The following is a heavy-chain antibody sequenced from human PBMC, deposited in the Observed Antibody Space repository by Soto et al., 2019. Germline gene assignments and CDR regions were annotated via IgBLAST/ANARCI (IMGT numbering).Heavy chain of an antibody. V-gene: IGHV1-8*01. D-gene: IGHD1-26*01. J-gene: IGHJ4*02. CDR1: GYSFTSYD. Sequence: QVQLVQSGAEVKKPGASVKVSCKASGYSFTSYDINWVRQATGQGLEWMGWMNPNSGNTGYAQKFQGRVTMTRNTSISTADMEVSSLKFEDTAVYFCARGEWELSWWGQGTLVTVSS. CDR3: ARGEWELSW. CDR2: MNPNSGNT.